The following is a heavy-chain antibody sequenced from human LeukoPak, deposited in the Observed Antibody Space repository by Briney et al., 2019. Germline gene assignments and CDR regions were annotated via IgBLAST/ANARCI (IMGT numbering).Heavy chain of an antibody. CDR1: GGSIRSGDYY. Sequence: KPSQTLSLTCTVSGGSIRSGDYYWSWIRQPPGKGLEWIGYIYYSGSTYYNPSLKSRVTISVDTSKNQFSLKLSSVTAADTAVYYCARDSSNFDYYDSSGYAFDIWGQGTMVTVSS. V-gene: IGHV4-30-4*01. CDR2: IYYSGST. CDR3: ARDSSNFDYYDSSGYAFDI. D-gene: IGHD3-22*01. J-gene: IGHJ3*02.